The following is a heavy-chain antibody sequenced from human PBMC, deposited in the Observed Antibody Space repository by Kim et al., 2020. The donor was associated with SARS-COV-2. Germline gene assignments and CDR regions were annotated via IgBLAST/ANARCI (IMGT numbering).Heavy chain of an antibody. CDR3: ARDRQQLIPPYWCMDV. V-gene: IGHV4-59*01. D-gene: IGHD6-6*01. Sequence: SRTGQVTISVDTSKNQFSLELSSVTAADTAVYYCARDRQQLIPPYWCMDVWGKGTTVTVSS. J-gene: IGHJ6*03.